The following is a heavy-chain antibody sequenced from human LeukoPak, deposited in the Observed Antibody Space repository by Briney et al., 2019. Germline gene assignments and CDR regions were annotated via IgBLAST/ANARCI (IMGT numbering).Heavy chain of an antibody. Sequence: GSLRLSCAASGFTFSSYSMNWVRQAPGKGLEWVSYISSSSSTIYYADSVKGRVTISRDNAKNSLYLQMNSLRAEDTAVYYCARGGSGNWNAPFDYWGQGTLVTVSS. D-gene: IGHD1-1*01. J-gene: IGHJ4*02. V-gene: IGHV3-48*01. CDR3: ARGGSGNWNAPFDY. CDR1: GFTFSSYS. CDR2: ISSSSSTI.